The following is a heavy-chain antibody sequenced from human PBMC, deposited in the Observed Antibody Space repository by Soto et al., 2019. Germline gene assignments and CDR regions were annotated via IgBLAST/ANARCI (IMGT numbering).Heavy chain of an antibody. CDR1: GGSICSGDYY. D-gene: IGHD3-16*01. CDR2: IYYSGST. V-gene: IGHV4-30-4*01. J-gene: IGHJ5*02. CDR3: ARTHYANWFDP. Sequence: SETLSLTCTVSGGSICSGDYYWSWIRQPPGKGLEWIGYIYYSGSTYYNPSLKSRVTISVDTSKNQFSLKLSSVTAADTAVYYCARTHYANWFDPWGQGTLVTVSS.